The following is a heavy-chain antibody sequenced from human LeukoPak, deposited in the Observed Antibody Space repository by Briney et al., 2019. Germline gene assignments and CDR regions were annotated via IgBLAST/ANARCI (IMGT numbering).Heavy chain of an antibody. CDR2: ISAYNGNT. CDR3: ARGYYYDSLIDAFDI. J-gene: IGHJ3*02. CDR1: GYTFTSYG. D-gene: IGHD3-22*01. V-gene: IGHV1-18*01. Sequence: GASVKVSCKASGYTFTSYGISWVRRAPGQGLERMGWISAYNGNTNYAQKLQGRVTTTTDTSTSTAYMELRSLRFADTAVYSCARGYYYDSLIDAFDIWVQGTMVTVSS.